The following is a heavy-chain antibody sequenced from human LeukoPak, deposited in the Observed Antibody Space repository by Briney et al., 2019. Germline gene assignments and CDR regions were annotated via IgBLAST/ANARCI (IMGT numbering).Heavy chain of an antibody. CDR2: IYTSGST. CDR3: ARDGHYDILTGYFQD. CDR1: GGSISSYY. J-gene: IGHJ1*01. D-gene: IGHD3-9*01. V-gene: IGHV4-4*07. Sequence: SPSETLSLTCTVSGGSISSYYWSWIRQPAGKGLEWIGRIYTSGSTNYNPSLKSRVTISLDTSKNQFSLKVSSVTAADTAVYYCARDGHYDILTGYFQDWGQGTLVTVSS.